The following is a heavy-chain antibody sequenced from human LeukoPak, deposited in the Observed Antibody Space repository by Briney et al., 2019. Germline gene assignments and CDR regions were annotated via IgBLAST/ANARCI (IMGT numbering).Heavy chain of an antibody. D-gene: IGHD6-13*01. CDR2: IYYSGST. CDR1: GGSISSGDYY. CDR3: ARDWASSWYDAFDI. V-gene: IGHV4-61*08. Sequence: SETLSLTCTVSGGSISSGDYYWSWIRQPPGKGLEWIGYIYYSGSTNYNPSLKSRVTISVDTSKDQFSLKLSSVTAADTAVYYCARDWASSWYDAFDIWGQGTMVTVSS. J-gene: IGHJ3*02.